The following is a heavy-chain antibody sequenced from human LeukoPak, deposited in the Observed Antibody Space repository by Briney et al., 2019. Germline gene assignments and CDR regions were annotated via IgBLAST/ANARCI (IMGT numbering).Heavy chain of an antibody. CDR3: ARAPRLKWPYYFDY. CDR2: ISSSGSTI. Sequence: PGGSLRLSCAASGFTFSDYYMGWIRQAPGRGGEWGSEISSSGSTIYYADSVKGRFTISRDNAKNSVYLQMNSLRAEDTAVYYCARAPRLKWPYYFDYWGQGTLVTVSS. CDR1: GFTFSDYY. J-gene: IGHJ4*02. V-gene: IGHV3-11*01. D-gene: IGHD2-15*01.